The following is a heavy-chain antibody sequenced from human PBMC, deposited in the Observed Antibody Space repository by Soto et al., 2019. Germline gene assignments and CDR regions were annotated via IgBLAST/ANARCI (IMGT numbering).Heavy chain of an antibody. CDR1: GFPFDDYA. CDR2: LNWSGGST. Sequence: GGSLRLSCAASGFPFDDYAMNWVRQVPGKGLEWVSGLNWSGGSTSYADSVKGRFTISRDNSKNTLYLQMNSLRAEDTAVYYCAKEGSDYDILTGSGYYGMDVWGQGTTVTVSS. CDR3: AKEGSDYDILTGSGYYGMDV. V-gene: IGHV3-20*04. D-gene: IGHD3-9*01. J-gene: IGHJ6*02.